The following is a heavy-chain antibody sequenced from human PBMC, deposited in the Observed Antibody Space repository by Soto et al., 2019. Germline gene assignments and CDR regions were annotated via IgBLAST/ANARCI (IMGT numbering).Heavy chain of an antibody. CDR2: ISGSGGST. J-gene: IGHJ5*02. CDR3: AKDGTHDFWSGYPS. Sequence: VQLLESGGGLVQPGGSLRLSCAASGFTFSSYAMSWVRQAPGKGLEWVSAISGSGGSTYYADSVKGRFTISRDNSNKTQELQMYSLRADDTSVYYCAKDGTHDFWSGYPSWGQGTLVTVSS. D-gene: IGHD3-3*01. V-gene: IGHV3-23*01. CDR1: GFTFSSYA.